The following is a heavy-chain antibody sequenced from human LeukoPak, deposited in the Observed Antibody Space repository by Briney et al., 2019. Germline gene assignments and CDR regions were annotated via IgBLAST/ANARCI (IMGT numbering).Heavy chain of an antibody. J-gene: IGHJ5*02. CDR3: ARRMATIRLTGGRGGFDP. V-gene: IGHV1-2*02. CDR1: GYTFTGYY. Sequence: GASVKVSCKASGYTFTGYYMHWVRQAPGQGLEWMGWINPNSGGTNYAQKFQGRVTMTRDTSISTAYMELSRLRSDDTAVYYCARRMATIRLTGGRGGFDPWGQGTLVTVPS. D-gene: IGHD5-24*01. CDR2: INPNSGGT.